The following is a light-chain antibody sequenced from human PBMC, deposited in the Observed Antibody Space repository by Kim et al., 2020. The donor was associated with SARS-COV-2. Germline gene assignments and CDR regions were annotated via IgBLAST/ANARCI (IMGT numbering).Light chain of an antibody. CDR1: QSISTN. Sequence: PVESATLSCMPRQSISTNLVWTQHKPGQSPRLLFYGASSRAPGIPDRFGGSGSGTDFTLTITGLEPEDFAVYYCHQYAGAPWTLGQGTKVDIK. CDR2: GAS. CDR3: HQYAGAPWT. J-gene: IGKJ1*01. V-gene: IGKV3-20*01.